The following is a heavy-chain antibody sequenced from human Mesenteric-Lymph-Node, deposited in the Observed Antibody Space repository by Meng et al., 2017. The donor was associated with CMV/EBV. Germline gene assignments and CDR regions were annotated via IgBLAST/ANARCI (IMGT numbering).Heavy chain of an antibody. CDR3: ARDPLRTFGDYMDY. J-gene: IGHJ4*02. Sequence: LSLTCVASRFTFSSYAMHWVRQAPGKGLEWVAVISNDGRNKYYADSVKGRFTISRDNSKNTLYLQMNSLRPDDTAVYYCARDPLRTFGDYMDYWGQGTLVTVSS. CDR1: RFTFSSYA. D-gene: IGHD4-17*01. CDR2: ISNDGRNK. V-gene: IGHV3-30-3*01.